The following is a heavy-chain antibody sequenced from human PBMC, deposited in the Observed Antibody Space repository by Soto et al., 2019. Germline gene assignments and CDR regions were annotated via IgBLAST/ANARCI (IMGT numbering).Heavy chain of an antibody. CDR3: AGCFIAAAGTDYYYGMDV. Sequence: QVQRVQSGAGVKKPGSSVKVSCKASGGTFSSYAISWVRQAPGQGLEWMGGIIPIFGTANYAQKFQGRVTITADESTSTAYMELSSLRSEDTAVYYCAGCFIAAAGTDYYYGMDVWGQGTTVTVSS. CDR2: IIPIFGTA. D-gene: IGHD6-13*01. J-gene: IGHJ6*02. CDR1: GGTFSSYA. V-gene: IGHV1-69*01.